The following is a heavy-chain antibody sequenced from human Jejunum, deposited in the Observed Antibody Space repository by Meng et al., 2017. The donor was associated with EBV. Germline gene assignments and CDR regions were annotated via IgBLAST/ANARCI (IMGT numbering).Heavy chain of an antibody. V-gene: IGHV4-4*02. J-gene: IGHJ4*02. CDR3: ASIHPSIDS. Sequence: QLKEVGPVRVKPSGTRAVTCAVSSGSIFSSNWWTWVRQPPGKGLEWIGEIYHSGSTNYNPSLKSRITMSLDKSKNQFSLKLRSVTAADTAVYYCASIHPSIDSWGPGTLVTVSS. CDR2: IYHSGST. D-gene: IGHD2-21*01. CDR1: SGSIFSSNW.